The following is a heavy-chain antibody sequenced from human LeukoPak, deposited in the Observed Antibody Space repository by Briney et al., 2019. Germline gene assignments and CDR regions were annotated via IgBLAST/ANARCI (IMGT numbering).Heavy chain of an antibody. CDR3: ANLYSSGWYDGGPTPFDY. J-gene: IGHJ4*02. V-gene: IGHV3-23*01. CDR2: ISDSGGFT. Sequence: GGSLRLSCAASGFSFSTFSMSWVRQASGKGLEWVSTISDSGGFTDYADSVKGRFTISRDNSKNTLYLQMNSLRAEDTAVYHCANLYSSGWYDGGPTPFDYWGQGTLVTVSS. D-gene: IGHD6-19*01. CDR1: GFSFSTFS.